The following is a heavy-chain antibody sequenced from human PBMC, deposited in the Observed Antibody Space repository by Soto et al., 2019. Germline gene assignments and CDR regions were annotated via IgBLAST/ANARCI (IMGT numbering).Heavy chain of an antibody. D-gene: IGHD6-13*01. CDR2: INHSGST. V-gene: IGHV4-34*01. CDR3: ASSLGDSSSWFDY. Sequence: PSETLSLTCAVYGGSFSGYYWSWIRQPPGKGLEWIGEINHSGSTNYNPSLKSRVTISVDTSKNQSSLKLSSVTAADTAVYYCASSLGDSSSWFDYWGQGTLVTVSS. CDR1: GGSFSGYY. J-gene: IGHJ5*01.